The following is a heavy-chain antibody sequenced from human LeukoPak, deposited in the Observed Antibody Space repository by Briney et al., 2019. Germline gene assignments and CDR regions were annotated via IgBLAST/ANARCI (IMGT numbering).Heavy chain of an antibody. V-gene: IGHV4-39*01. CDR3: ARHRADYNFWSGSPDYFDY. Sequence: SETLSLTCTVSGGSISSSSYYWGWIRQPPGKGLEWIGSIYYSGSTYYNPSLKSRVTISVDTSKNQFSLKLSSVTAADTAVYYCARHRADYNFWSGSPDYFDYWGQGTLVTVSS. CDR2: IYYSGST. J-gene: IGHJ4*02. CDR1: GGSISSSSYY. D-gene: IGHD3-3*01.